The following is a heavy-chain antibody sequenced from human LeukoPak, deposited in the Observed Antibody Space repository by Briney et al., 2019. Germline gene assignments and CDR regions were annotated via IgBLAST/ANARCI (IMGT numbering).Heavy chain of an antibody. CDR2: ISGSGGST. CDR1: GFPFSSYA. Sequence: GGSLGLSLAASGFPFSSYAMSWVRKAPGKGRGWVSAISGSGGSTYYADSVKGRFTISRDNSKNTLYLQMNSLRAEDTAVYYCAKDLDLDAFDIWGQGTMVTVSS. V-gene: IGHV3-23*01. J-gene: IGHJ3*02. CDR3: AKDLDLDAFDI.